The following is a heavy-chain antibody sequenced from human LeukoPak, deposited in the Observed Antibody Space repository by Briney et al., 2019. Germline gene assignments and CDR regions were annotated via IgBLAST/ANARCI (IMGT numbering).Heavy chain of an antibody. CDR1: ENRLTQLP. V-gene: IGHV1-24*01. Sequence: ASVRVSCKLSENRLTQLPMHWVRQAPGEGLEWVGGFPPENDVPLYAQKFQGRVTMTTDTSTSTAYMELRSLRSDDTAVYYCARDTDIVATILDYWGQGTLVTVSS. CDR3: ARDTDIVATILDY. D-gene: IGHD5-12*01. CDR2: FPPENDVP. J-gene: IGHJ4*02.